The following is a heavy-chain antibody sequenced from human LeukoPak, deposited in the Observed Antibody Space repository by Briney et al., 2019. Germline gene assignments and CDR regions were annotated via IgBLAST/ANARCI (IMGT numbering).Heavy chain of an antibody. CDR2: IIPMFDTA. D-gene: IGHD5-18*01. Sequence: SVKVSCKASGGTFSSYPISWVRQAPGQGLEWMGGIIPMFDTADFAQKFQGRVTITADTSTSTVYMELSSLRSEDTAVYYCARSYSYGSRPFFDYWGQGTLVTVSS. CDR1: GGTFSSYP. CDR3: ARSYSYGSRPFFDY. J-gene: IGHJ4*02. V-gene: IGHV1-69*06.